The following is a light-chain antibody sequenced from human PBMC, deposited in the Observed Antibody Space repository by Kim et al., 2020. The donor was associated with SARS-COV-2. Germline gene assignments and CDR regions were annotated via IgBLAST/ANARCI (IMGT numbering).Light chain of an antibody. CDR3: QQYDNLIT. Sequence: SASVGDRVTISCQASQDISNDLNWYQQKPGKAPKLLIYDASNLETGVPSRFSGSGSGTDFTFTISRLQPEDIATYYCQQYDNLITFGQGTRLEIK. CDR2: DAS. CDR1: QDISND. V-gene: IGKV1-33*01. J-gene: IGKJ5*01.